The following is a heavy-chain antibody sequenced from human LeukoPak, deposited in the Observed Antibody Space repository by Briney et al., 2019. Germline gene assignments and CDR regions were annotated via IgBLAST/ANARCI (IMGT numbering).Heavy chain of an antibody. CDR2: IYPGDSDA. CDR3: ARQLLYSSGSYYYYGMDV. J-gene: IGHJ6*02. CDR1: GYSFTSYW. Sequence: GESLKISCKGSGYSFTSYWIGWVRQMPGKGLEWMGIIYPGDSDARYSPSFQGQVTISADKSISTAYLQWSSLKASDTAMYYCARQLLYSSGSYYYYGMDVWGQGTTVTVSS. V-gene: IGHV5-51*01. D-gene: IGHD6-19*01.